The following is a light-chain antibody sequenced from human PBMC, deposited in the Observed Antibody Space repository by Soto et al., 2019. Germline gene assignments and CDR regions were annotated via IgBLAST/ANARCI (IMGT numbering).Light chain of an antibody. CDR2: AAS. J-gene: IGKJ2*01. CDR1: QSISSY. V-gene: IGKV1-39*01. CDR3: QQSYSTLWT. Sequence: DIQMTQSPSSLSASVGDRVTITCRASQSISSYLNWYQQKPVKAPKLLIYAASSLQSGVPSRFSGSGSGTDFTLTISSLQPEDFATYYCQQSYSTLWTFGQGTKLEIK.